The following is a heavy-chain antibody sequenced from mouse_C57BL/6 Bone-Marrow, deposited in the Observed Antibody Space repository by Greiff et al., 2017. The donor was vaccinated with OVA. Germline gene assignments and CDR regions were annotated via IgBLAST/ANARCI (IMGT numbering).Heavy chain of an antibody. D-gene: IGHD1-1*01. Sequence: VQLQQPGAELVRPGTSVKLSCKASGYTFTSYWMHWVKQRPGQGLEWIGVIDPSDSYTNYNQKFKGKATLTVDTSSSTAYMQLSSLTSENSAVYYSARLRNYYGSTLYYFDYWGQGTTLTVSS. CDR2: IDPSDSYT. V-gene: IGHV1-59*01. CDR1: GYTFTSYW. J-gene: IGHJ2*01. CDR3: ARLRNYYGSTLYYFDY.